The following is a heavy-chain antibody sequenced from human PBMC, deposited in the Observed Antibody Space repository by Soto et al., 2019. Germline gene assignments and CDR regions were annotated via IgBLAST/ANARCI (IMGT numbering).Heavy chain of an antibody. Sequence: ASVKVSCKASGYTFTSYAMHWVRQAPGQRIEWMGIINPSGGSTRYAQKLQGRVTMTRDTSTSTVYMELSSLRSDDTAVYYCARGLIYDSSGYYFDYWGQGTLVTVSS. CDR1: GYTFTSYA. CDR2: INPSGGST. J-gene: IGHJ4*02. CDR3: ARGLIYDSSGYYFDY. D-gene: IGHD3-22*01. V-gene: IGHV1-46*01.